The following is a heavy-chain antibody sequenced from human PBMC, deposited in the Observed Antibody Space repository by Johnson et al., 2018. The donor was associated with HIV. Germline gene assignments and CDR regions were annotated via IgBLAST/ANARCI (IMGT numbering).Heavy chain of an antibody. Sequence: VQLVESGGGVVQPGGSLRLSCAASGFSFSSYAMHWVRQAPGKGLEWVAVMSFDGNNRYYADSVKGRFTISRDNSKKTLYLQMNSLRPEDTAVYYCARDSSNSFRFEMYAFDIWGQGTMVTVSS. D-gene: IGHD6-6*01. J-gene: IGHJ3*02. CDR1: GFSFSSYA. CDR3: ARDSSNSFRFEMYAFDI. CDR2: MSFDGNNR. V-gene: IGHV3-30-3*01.